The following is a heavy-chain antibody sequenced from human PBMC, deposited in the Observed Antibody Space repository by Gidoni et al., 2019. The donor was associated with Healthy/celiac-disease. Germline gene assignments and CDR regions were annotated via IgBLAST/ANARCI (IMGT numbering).Heavy chain of an antibody. CDR2: IIPIFGTA. V-gene: IGHV1-69*06. J-gene: IGHJ4*02. D-gene: IGHD5-12*01. CDR3: ASLAVERDGYNWDFDY. CDR1: GGTFSSYA. Sequence: QVQLVQSGAEVKKPGSSVKVSCKASGGTFSSYAISWVRQAPGQGLEWMGGIIPIFGTANYAQKFQGRVTITADKSTSTAYMELSSLRSEDTAVYYCASLAVERDGYNWDFDYWGQGTLVTVSS.